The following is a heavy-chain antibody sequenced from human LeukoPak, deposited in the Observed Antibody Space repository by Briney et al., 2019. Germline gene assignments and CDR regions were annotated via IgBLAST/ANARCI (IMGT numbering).Heavy chain of an antibody. V-gene: IGHV3-23*01. CDR1: GFTFNSYA. CDR2: ISGSGGST. Sequence: GGSLRLSCAASGFTFNSYAMSWVRQAPGKGLEWVSAISGSGGSTYYADSVKGRFTISRDNSKNTLYLQMNSLRAEDTAVYYCAKPLYSSGWHVVDYWGQGTLVTVSS. J-gene: IGHJ4*02. CDR3: AKPLYSSGWHVVDY. D-gene: IGHD6-19*01.